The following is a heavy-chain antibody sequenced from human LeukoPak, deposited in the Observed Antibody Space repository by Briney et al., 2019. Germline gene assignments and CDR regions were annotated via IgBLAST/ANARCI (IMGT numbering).Heavy chain of an antibody. CDR2: INPNIGTT. D-gene: IGHD2-21*01. CDR3: ARYSWDAFDI. V-gene: IGHV1-2*04. Sequence: APVKVSCKASRYTFSASYMHRVGQAPGHGLEWMGWINPNIGTTNYAQKFQDWVTMTRDTSISTAYLERTRLKSDDSAVYYCARYSWDAFDIWGQGTMVTVSS. J-gene: IGHJ3*02. CDR1: RYTFSASY.